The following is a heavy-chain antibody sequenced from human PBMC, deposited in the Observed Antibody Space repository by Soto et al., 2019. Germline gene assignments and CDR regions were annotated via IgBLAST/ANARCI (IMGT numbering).Heavy chain of an antibody. CDR2: IYWDDDK. Sequence: QITLEESGPTRVKPTQPLVLTCTFSGFSLSARPVGVGWIRQPPGKALEWLALIYWDDDKRYSPSLKGRLSITNDTSRNQVVFTMTDLDPVYTATYFCAHRVPQNGDWDRGSLDYWGQGALVTVYS. J-gene: IGHJ4*02. CDR1: GFSLSARPVG. CDR3: AHRVPQNGDWDRGSLDY. V-gene: IGHV2-5*02. D-gene: IGHD4-17*01.